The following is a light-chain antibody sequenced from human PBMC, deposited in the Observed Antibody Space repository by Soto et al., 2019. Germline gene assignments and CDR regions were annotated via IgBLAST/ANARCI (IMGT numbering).Light chain of an antibody. CDR2: GAS. Sequence: EIVLTQSPGTLSLSPGERATLSCRASQSISSSYLAWYQQKPGQGPRLLVYGASSRATGIPDRFSGSGSGTDFTLTISRLEPEDFAVSYCQQYDSSLFTFGPGTKVDIK. J-gene: IGKJ3*01. CDR1: QSISSSY. CDR3: QQYDSSLFT. V-gene: IGKV3-20*01.